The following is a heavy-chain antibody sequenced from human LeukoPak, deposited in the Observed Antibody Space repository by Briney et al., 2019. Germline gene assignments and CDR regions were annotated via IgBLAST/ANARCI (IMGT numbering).Heavy chain of an antibody. CDR3: AKDYCGGNSCFVDY. CDR1: GLTFEDFA. J-gene: IGHJ4*02. Sequence: GGPLRFSCAAPGLTFEDFAMHWVRKAPGKGLEWVSLINWNGGTIAYADSVKARFTISRDNARTSLYLQMNSLRPEDTALYYCAKDYCGGNSCFVDYWGQGTLVTVSS. V-gene: IGHV3-9*01. D-gene: IGHD2-21*01. CDR2: INWNGGTI.